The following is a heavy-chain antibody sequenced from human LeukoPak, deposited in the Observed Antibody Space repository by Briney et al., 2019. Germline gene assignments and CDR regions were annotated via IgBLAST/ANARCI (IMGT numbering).Heavy chain of an antibody. Sequence: GASVKVSCKASGYTFTGYYMHWVRQAPGRGLEWMGWINPNSGGTNYAQKFQGWVTMTRDTSISTAYMELSRLRSDDTAVYYCARGDDILTGYLYYFDYWGQGTLVTVSS. V-gene: IGHV1-2*04. J-gene: IGHJ4*02. CDR1: GYTFTGYY. D-gene: IGHD3-9*01. CDR2: INPNSGGT. CDR3: ARGDDILTGYLYYFDY.